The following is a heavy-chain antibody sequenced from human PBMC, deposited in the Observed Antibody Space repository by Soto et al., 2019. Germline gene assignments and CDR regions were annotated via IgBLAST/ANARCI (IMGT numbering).Heavy chain of an antibody. CDR3: ARVDEYSGYGNFEY. V-gene: IGHV3-33*01. D-gene: IGHD5-12*01. J-gene: IGHJ4*02. CDR1: GVTVSSYG. Sequence: PGGSLRLSCAASGVTVSSYGMHWVRQAPGKGLEWVAVIWYDGSNKYYADSVKGRFTISRDNSKNTLYLQMNSLRAEDTAVYYCARVDEYSGYGNFEYWGQGTLVTVSS. CDR2: IWYDGSNK.